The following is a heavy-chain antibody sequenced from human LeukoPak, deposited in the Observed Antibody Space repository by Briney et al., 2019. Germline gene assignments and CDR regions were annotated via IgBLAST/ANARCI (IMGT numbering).Heavy chain of an antibody. D-gene: IGHD6-19*01. J-gene: IGHJ4*02. CDR3: ARESDAAGTYYLDH. V-gene: IGHV3-74*03. CDR1: VFTYNLFW. CDR2: IHKEGLHT. Sequence: GRTLGLSHALSVFTYNLFWLHGARQLPRKGLMCVSRIHKEGLHTLYTESLKGRFTVPRDNPEHTVYMHLNSLRVENTAAYYCARESDAAGTYYLDHWGQGNLVTVSS.